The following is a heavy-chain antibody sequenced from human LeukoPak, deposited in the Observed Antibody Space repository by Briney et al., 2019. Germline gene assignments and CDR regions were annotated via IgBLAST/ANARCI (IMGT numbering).Heavy chain of an antibody. J-gene: IGHJ5*02. D-gene: IGHD6-13*01. V-gene: IGHV4-61*02. CDR1: GGSIGSGSYY. Sequence: SQTLSLTCTVSGGSIGSGSYYWSWIRQPAGKGLEWIGRIYTSGSTNYNPSLKSRVTISVDTSKNQFSLKLSSVTAADTAVYYCARGGSSSWYFRWNNWFDPWGQGTLVTVSS. CDR3: ARGGSSSWYFRWNNWFDP. CDR2: IYTSGST.